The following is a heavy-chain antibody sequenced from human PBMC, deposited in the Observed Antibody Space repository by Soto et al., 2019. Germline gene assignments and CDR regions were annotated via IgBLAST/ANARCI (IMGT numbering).Heavy chain of an antibody. Sequence: EVQLLESGGGLVQPGGSLRLSCAASGFTFTNYVMSWVRQAPGKGLEWVSGISNSVSNTYYADSVKGRFTISRDNSKSTLYLQMNSQRVEDTAVDYCASRRCSSASCGPGLFDSWGQGTLVTVSS. CDR3: ASRRCSSASCGPGLFDS. CDR2: ISNSVSNT. V-gene: IGHV3-23*01. CDR1: GFTFTNYV. D-gene: IGHD2-2*01. J-gene: IGHJ4*02.